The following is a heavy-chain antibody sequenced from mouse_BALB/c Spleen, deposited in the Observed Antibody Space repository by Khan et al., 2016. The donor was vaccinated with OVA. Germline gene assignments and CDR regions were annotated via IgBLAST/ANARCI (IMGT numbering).Heavy chain of an antibody. D-gene: IGHD1-3*01. J-gene: IGHJ2*01. V-gene: IGHV2-9*02. CDR3: ARREDI. Sequence: VQLQASGPGLVAPSQSLSITCTVSGFSLTSYGVHWVSQPPGKVLEWLGVIWAGGSTTYHSALLSRLRIRKHNSKSQVFLKMNSRQTDDTAMDYCARREDIWGQGTTLTVSS. CDR2: IWAGGST. CDR1: GFSLTSYG.